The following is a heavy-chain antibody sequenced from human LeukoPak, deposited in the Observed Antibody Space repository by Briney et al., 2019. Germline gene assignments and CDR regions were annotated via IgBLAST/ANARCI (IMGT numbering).Heavy chain of an antibody. Sequence: GGSLRLSCAASGLTFSSYGMHWVRQAPGKGLEWVAFIRYDGSNKYYADSVKGRFTISRDNSKNTLYLQMNSLRAEDTAVYYCAKDVHPYYYYYFDYWGQGTLVTVSS. J-gene: IGHJ4*02. CDR3: AKDVHPYYYYYFDY. CDR2: IRYDGSNK. V-gene: IGHV3-30*02. D-gene: IGHD3-22*01. CDR1: GLTFSSYG.